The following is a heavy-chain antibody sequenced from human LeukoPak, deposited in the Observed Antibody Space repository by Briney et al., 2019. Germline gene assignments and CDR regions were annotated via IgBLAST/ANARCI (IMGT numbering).Heavy chain of an antibody. CDR1: GGTFSSYA. Sequence: SVKVSCKASGGTFSSYAISWVRQAPGQGLEWMGGIIPIFGTANYAQKFQGRVTITTDESTSTAYMELSSLRSEDTAVYYCARDRRDGYNDVSDAFDIWGQGTMVTVSS. J-gene: IGHJ3*02. V-gene: IGHV1-69*05. D-gene: IGHD5-24*01. CDR2: IIPIFGTA. CDR3: ARDRRDGYNDVSDAFDI.